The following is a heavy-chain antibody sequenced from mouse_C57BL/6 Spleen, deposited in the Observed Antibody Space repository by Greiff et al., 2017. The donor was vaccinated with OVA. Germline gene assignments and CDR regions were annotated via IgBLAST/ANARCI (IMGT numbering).Heavy chain of an antibody. CDR1: GFSLTSYG. CDR3: ATLLLRQYYFDY. J-gene: IGHJ2*01. D-gene: IGHD1-1*01. V-gene: IGHV2-3*01. CDR2: IRGDGST. Sequence: VQRVESGPGLVAPSQSLSITCTVSGFSLTSYGVSWVRQPPGKGLEWLGVIRGDGSTNYHSALISKMSISKDNSKSQVFLKLNSLQTDDTATSYCATLLLRQYYFDYWGQGTTLTVSS.